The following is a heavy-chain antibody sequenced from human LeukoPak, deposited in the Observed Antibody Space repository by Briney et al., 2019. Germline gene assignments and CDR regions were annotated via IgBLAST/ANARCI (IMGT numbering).Heavy chain of an antibody. V-gene: IGHV3-23*01. Sequence: PGGSLRLSCAASGFTFSSYAMSWLRQAPGKGLEWVAAISGSGGNTYYAASVKGRFTISRDNSKNTLYLQMNSLSAEDTAVYYCAKGSITMIVAYFQHWGQGTLVTVSS. CDR1: GFTFSSYA. D-gene: IGHD3-22*01. CDR3: AKGSITMIVAYFQH. CDR2: ISGSGGNT. J-gene: IGHJ1*01.